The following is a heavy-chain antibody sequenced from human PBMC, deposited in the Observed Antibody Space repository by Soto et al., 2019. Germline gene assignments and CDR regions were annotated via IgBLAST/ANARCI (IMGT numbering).Heavy chain of an antibody. CDR2: INHSGST. J-gene: IGHJ4*02. Sequence: PSETLSLTCAVYGGSFNGYYWSWIRQPPGKGLEWIGEINHSGSTNYNPSLKSRVTISVDTSKNQFSLKLSSVTAADTAVYYCARKSQFLRCSGGSCYGGQYYFDYWGQGTLVTVSS. CDR1: GGSFNGYY. CDR3: ARKSQFLRCSGGSCYGGQYYFDY. V-gene: IGHV4-34*01. D-gene: IGHD2-15*01.